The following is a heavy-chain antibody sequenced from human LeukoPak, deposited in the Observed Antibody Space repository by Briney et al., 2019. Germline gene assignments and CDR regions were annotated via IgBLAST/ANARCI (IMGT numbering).Heavy chain of an antibody. Sequence: GASVKVSCKASGYTFTSYGISWVRQAPGQGLEWMGRISAYNGNTNYAQKLQGRVTMTTDPSTSTAYMELRSLRSDDTAVYYCARDLTPIAVAGRFDYWGQGTLVTVSS. CDR2: ISAYNGNT. J-gene: IGHJ4*02. CDR1: GYTFTSYG. D-gene: IGHD6-19*01. V-gene: IGHV1-18*01. CDR3: ARDLTPIAVAGRFDY.